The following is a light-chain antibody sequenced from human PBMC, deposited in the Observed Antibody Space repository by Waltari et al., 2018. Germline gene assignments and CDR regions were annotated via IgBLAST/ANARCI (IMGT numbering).Light chain of an antibody. CDR1: ESVSTY. CDR2: DAS. Sequence: EIVLTQSPATLSLSPGERATLSCSASESVSTYLGWYQQKPGQAPRLLIYDASSRATGTSARVSGSGSETDFTLTISSIEPEDFAVYYCQQRTSWPPITFGQGTRLEIK. CDR3: QQRTSWPPIT. V-gene: IGKV3-11*01. J-gene: IGKJ5*01.